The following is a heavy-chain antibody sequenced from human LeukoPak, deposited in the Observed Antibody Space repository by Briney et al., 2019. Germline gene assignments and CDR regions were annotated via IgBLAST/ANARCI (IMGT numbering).Heavy chain of an antibody. CDR2: IIPIFGTA. V-gene: IGHV1-69*05. D-gene: IGHD3-9*01. Sequence: SVKVSCKASGGTFSSYAISWVRQAPGQGLEWMGRIIPIFGTANYAQKFQGRVTITTDESTSTAYMELSSLRSEDTAVYYCARVSDILTGSRYDYYFVYWGQGTLVTVSS. CDR1: GGTFSSYA. J-gene: IGHJ4*02. CDR3: ARVSDILTGSRYDYYFVY.